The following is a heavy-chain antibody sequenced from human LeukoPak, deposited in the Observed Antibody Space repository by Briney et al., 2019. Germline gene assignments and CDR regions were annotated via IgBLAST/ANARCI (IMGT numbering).Heavy chain of an antibody. Sequence: PGGSLRLSCAASGFTFSNYWMHWVRQAPGKGLEWVSGFSGSGGITYYADSVKGRFTISRDNSKNTLYLQMNSLRAEDTAVYYCAKYLTIAAAGVDAFAIWGQGTMVTVSS. CDR1: GFTFSNYW. D-gene: IGHD6-13*01. CDR3: AKYLTIAAAGVDAFAI. V-gene: IGHV3-23*01. J-gene: IGHJ3*02. CDR2: FSGSGGIT.